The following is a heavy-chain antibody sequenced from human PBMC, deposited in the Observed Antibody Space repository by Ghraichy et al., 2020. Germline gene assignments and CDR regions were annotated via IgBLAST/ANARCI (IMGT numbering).Heavy chain of an antibody. CDR3: AKDARSSSSPILGMDV. Sequence: GSLRLSCAASGFTFSSYGMHWVRQAPGKGLEWVAVIWYDGSNKNYADSVKGRFTISRDNSKNTLYLQMNSLRAEDTALYYCAKDARSSSSPILGMDVWGQGTTVTVSS. V-gene: IGHV3-33*06. CDR2: IWYDGSNK. J-gene: IGHJ6*02. D-gene: IGHD2-2*01. CDR1: GFTFSSYG.